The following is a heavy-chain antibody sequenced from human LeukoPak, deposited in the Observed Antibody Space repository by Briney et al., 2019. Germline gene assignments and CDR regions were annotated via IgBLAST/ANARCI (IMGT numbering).Heavy chain of an antibody. D-gene: IGHD4-17*01. CDR2: IYYSGST. J-gene: IGHJ5*02. V-gene: IGHV4-59*08. CDR3: ARQGPTVVSARWFDP. Sequence: SSETLSLTCTVSGGSISSYYWSWIRQPPGKGLEWIGYIYYSGSTNYNPSLKSRVTISADTSKNQFSLKLSSVTAADTAVYYCARQGPTVVSARWFDPWGQGTLVTVSS. CDR1: GGSISSYY.